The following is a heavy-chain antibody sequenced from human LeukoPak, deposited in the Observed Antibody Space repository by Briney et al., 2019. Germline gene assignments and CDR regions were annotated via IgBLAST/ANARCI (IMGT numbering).Heavy chain of an antibody. Sequence: GGSLRLSCAASGFTFSDYYMSWIRQAPGKGLEWVSYISSSGSTIYYADSVKGRFTISRDNSKNTLYLQMNSLRAEDTAVYYCARSYCSGGSCYSYYFDYWGQGTLVTVSS. V-gene: IGHV3-11*01. J-gene: IGHJ4*02. CDR2: ISSSGSTI. D-gene: IGHD2-15*01. CDR1: GFTFSDYY. CDR3: ARSYCSGGSCYSYYFDY.